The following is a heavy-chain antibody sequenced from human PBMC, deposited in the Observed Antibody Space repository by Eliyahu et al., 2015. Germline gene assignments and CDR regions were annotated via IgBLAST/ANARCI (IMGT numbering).Heavy chain of an antibody. Sequence: EVQLVESGGGLVQPGRSLRLSCAASGFTFDDYAMHWVRQAPGKGLEWVSGISWNSGSIGYADSVKGRFTISRDNAKNSLYLQMNSLRAEDTALYYCAMAETRGGDTAMVTGAYWGQGTLVTVSS. CDR1: GFTFDDYA. J-gene: IGHJ4*02. D-gene: IGHD5-18*01. V-gene: IGHV3-9*01. CDR3: AMAETRGGDTAMVTGAY. CDR2: ISWNSGSI.